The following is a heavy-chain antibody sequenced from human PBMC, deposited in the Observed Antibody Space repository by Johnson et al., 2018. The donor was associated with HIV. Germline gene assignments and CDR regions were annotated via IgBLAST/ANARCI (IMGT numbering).Heavy chain of an antibody. Sequence: EVQLVESGGGLIQPGGSLRLSCAASGFTVSSNYMSWVRQAPGKGLEWVSGINWNGGSTGYADSVKGRFTISRDNTNNSLYLQMNSLRAEDTAVYYCARGRDSTGDGGAFDIWGQGTMVTVSS. V-gene: IGHV3-53*01. D-gene: IGHD7-27*01. J-gene: IGHJ3*02. CDR1: GFTVSSNY. CDR3: ARGRDSTGDGGAFDI. CDR2: INWNGGST.